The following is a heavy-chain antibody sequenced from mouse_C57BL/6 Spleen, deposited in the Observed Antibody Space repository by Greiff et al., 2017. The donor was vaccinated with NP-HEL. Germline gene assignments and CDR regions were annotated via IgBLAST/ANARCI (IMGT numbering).Heavy chain of an antibody. V-gene: IGHV2-2*01. CDR2: IWSGGST. CDR3: ARPGSSYWYFDV. CDR1: GFSLTSYG. J-gene: IGHJ1*01. Sequence: QLQQSGPGLVQPSQSLSITCTVSGFSLTSYGVHWVRQSPGKGLEWLGVIWSGGSTDYNAAFISRLSISKDNSKSQVFFKMNSLQADDTAIYYCARPGSSYWYFDVWGSGTTVTVSS. D-gene: IGHD1-1*01.